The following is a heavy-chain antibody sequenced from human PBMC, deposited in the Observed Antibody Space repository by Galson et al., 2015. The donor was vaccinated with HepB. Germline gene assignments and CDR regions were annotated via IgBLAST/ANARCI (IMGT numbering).Heavy chain of an antibody. CDR1: GGSISSSSYY. D-gene: IGHD5-24*01. CDR2: IYYSGST. V-gene: IGHV4-39*01. CDR3: ARVSGGWLQLFGFDP. J-gene: IGHJ5*02. Sequence: SETLSLTCTVSGGSISSSSYYWGWIRQPPGKGLEWIGSIYYSGSTYYNPSLKSRVTISVDTSKNQFSPKLSSVTAADTAVYYCARVSGGWLQLFGFDPWGQGTLVTVSS.